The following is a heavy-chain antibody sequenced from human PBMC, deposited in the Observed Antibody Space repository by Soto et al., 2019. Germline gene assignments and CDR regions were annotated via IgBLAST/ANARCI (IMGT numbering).Heavy chain of an antibody. CDR3: ATISSIAARPNY. CDR1: GFIFSSYE. J-gene: IGHJ4*02. D-gene: IGHD6-6*01. CDR2: ISSGGSNR. V-gene: IGHV3-48*03. Sequence: GGSLRLSCAASGFIFSSYEMNWVRQAPGKGLEWVSYISSGGSNRYYADSVKGRFTISRDNGKNSLYLQMNSLRAEDTAVYYCATISSIAARPNYWGQGTLVTVSS.